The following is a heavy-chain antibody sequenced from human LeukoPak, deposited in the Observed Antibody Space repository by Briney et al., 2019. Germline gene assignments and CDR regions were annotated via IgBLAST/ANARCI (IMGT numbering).Heavy chain of an antibody. CDR1: GGSLSGSY. J-gene: IGHJ1*01. CDR2: INQSGNS. CDR3: ARLTRYSYGSRYFQH. V-gene: IGHV4-34*01. Sequence: SETLSLTCDVNGGSLSGSYWSWIRQSPEKGLEWIGEINQSGNSNHNPSLKSRVTILVDTSKNQFSLKLSSVTAADTAVYYCARLTRYSYGSRYFQHWGQGTLVTVSS. D-gene: IGHD5-18*01.